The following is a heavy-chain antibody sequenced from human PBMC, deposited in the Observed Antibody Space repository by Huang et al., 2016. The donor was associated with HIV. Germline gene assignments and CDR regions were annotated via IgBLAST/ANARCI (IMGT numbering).Heavy chain of an antibody. J-gene: IGHJ4*02. CDR3: ARKGGLGSFDY. CDR2: ISYSGST. Sequence: QVQLQESGPGLVKPSETLSLICTVSGGSLGSHAWSWVRQPPGKGLEWVWTISYSGSTTYAHALRSRVTISVDTSKNHFPLKLNSLTSADTAVYYCARKGGLGSFDYWGQGTLVTVSS. CDR1: GGSLGSHA. D-gene: IGHD7-27*01. V-gene: IGHV4-59*11.